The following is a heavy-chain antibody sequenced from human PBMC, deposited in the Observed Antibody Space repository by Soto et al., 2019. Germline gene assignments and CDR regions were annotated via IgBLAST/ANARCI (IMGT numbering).Heavy chain of an antibody. CDR2: IYYSGST. Sequence: QLQLQESGPGLVKPSETLSLTCTVSGGSISSSSYYWGWIRQPPGKGLEWIGSIYYSGSTYYNPSLKSRVTISVDTSKNQFSLKLSSVTAADTAVYYCARHSPGLCGDYTQRGFDIWGQGTMVTVSS. D-gene: IGHD4-17*01. CDR3: ARHSPGLCGDYTQRGFDI. J-gene: IGHJ3*02. CDR1: GGSISSSSYY. V-gene: IGHV4-39*01.